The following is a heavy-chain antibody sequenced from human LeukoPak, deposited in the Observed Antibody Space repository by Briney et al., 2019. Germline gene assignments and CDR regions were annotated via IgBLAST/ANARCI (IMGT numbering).Heavy chain of an antibody. D-gene: IGHD4-23*01. CDR2: INTDGRTT. CDR1: GFTFNNYW. CDR3: ARDYGGSSGDFDY. V-gene: IGHV3-74*01. Sequence: PGGSLRLSCAASGFTFNNYWIHWVRQAPGKGLVWVSRINTDGRTTTYADPVKGRFTISRDNAKNTVHLQMNSLRAEDTAVYYCARDYGGSSGDFDYWGQGTLVTVSS. J-gene: IGHJ4*02.